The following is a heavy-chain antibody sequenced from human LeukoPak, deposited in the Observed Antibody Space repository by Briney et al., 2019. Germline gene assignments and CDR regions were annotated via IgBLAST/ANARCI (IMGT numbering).Heavy chain of an antibody. CDR1: GDSMSSSRFS. V-gene: IGHV4-30-2*01. CDR2: SYHGGST. D-gene: IGHD2-15*01. CDR3: ARMVVDVTRWFDP. J-gene: IGHJ5*02. Sequence: PSQTLSLTRDVSGDSMSSSRFSWSWLRQPPGKGLEWIGYSYHGGSTHYNPSLQSRVTISVDRSKKQFSLNLHSVTAADTAVYYCARMVVDVTRWFDPWGQGTLVTVSS.